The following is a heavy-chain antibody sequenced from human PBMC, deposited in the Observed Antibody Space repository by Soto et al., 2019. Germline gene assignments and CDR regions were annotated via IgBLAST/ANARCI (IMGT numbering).Heavy chain of an antibody. V-gene: IGHV1-46*03. CDR3: GGETPGAGGIGP. CDR2: INPSGTNS. D-gene: IGHD2-2*01. Sequence: QVQLVQSGADVKTPGASVTVSCEASGHSFSSYYMHWLRQTPGQGLEWMGLINPSGTNSKNAQKSQGRVTMTRDTATSTVYMELRDLRSDDTAVYYCGGETPGAGGIGPWGQGTLVTVSS. J-gene: IGHJ5*02. CDR1: GHSFSSYY.